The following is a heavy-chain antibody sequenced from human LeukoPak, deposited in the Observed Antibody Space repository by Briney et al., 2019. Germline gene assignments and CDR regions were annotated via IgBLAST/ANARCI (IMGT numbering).Heavy chain of an antibody. D-gene: IGHD5-18*01. CDR3: ARVGRGDTYGYVDY. J-gene: IGHJ4*02. CDR1: GCTVSSNY. CDR2: LYSGGNT. V-gene: IGHV3-66*01. Sequence: PGGSLRLSCAASGCTVSSNYMSWVRQPPGKGLAWVSVLYSGGNTYYADSVKGRFTISRDNSKNMLFLQMNSLRAEDTGVYYCARVGRGDTYGYVDYWGQGTLVTVSS.